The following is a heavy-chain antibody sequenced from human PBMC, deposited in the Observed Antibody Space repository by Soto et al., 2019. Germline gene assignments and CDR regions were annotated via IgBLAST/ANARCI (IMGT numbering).Heavy chain of an antibody. CDR3: ARAALGYCRGGSCQTYYFDY. J-gene: IGHJ4*02. CDR2: INHSGST. CDR1: GGSFSGYY. V-gene: IGHV4-34*01. Sequence: SETLSLTCAVYGGSFSGYYWSWIRQPPGKGLEWIGEINHSGSTDYNPSLKSRVTISVDTSKNQFSLKLSSVTAADTAVHYCARAALGYCRGGSCQTYYFDYWGQGTLVTVSS. D-gene: IGHD2-15*01.